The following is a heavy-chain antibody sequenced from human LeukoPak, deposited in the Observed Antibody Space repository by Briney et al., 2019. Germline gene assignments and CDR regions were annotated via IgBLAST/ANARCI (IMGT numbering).Heavy chain of an antibody. V-gene: IGHV4-39*07. CDR2: IYYSGST. J-gene: IGHJ4*02. Sequence: SETLSLTCTVSGGSISSSSYYWGWIRQPPGKVLEWIGSIYYSGSTYYNPSLKSRVTISVDTSKNQFSLKLSSVTAADTAVYYCARDVYCSSTSCYPDDYWGQGTLVTVSS. CDR3: ARDVYCSSTSCYPDDY. D-gene: IGHD2-2*01. CDR1: GGSISSSSYY.